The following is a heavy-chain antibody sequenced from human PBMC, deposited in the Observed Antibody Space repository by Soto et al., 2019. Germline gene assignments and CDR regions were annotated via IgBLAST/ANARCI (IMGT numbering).Heavy chain of an antibody. D-gene: IGHD2-21*02. CDR2: IIPILGIA. CDR1: GGTFSSYT. V-gene: IGHV1-69*02. Sequence: QVQLVQSGAEVKKPGSSVKVSCKASGGTFSSYTISWVRQAPGQGLEWMGRIIPILGIANYAQKFQGRVTLTADKSTSTAYMELSSLRSEDTAVYYCARGGYCGGDCYAYYYYYGMDVWGQGTTVTVSS. CDR3: ARGGYCGGDCYAYYYYYGMDV. J-gene: IGHJ6*02.